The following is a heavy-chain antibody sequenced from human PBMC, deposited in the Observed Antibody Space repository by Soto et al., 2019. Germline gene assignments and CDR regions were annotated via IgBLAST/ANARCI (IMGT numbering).Heavy chain of an antibody. CDR2: IIPIFGTA. D-gene: IGHD2-15*01. V-gene: IGHV1-69*06. J-gene: IGHJ5*02. Sequence: GASVKVSCKASGGTFSSYSISWVLQAPGQGLEWMGGIIPIFGTANYAQKFQGRVTITADKSTSTAYMELGSLRSEDTAVYYCASCGGSCYHHQWWFDPWGQGTLVTVSS. CDR1: GGTFSSYS. CDR3: ASCGGSCYHHQWWFDP.